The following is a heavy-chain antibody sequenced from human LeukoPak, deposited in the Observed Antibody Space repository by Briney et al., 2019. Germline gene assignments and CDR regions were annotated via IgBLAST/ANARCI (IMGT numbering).Heavy chain of an antibody. CDR2: IYYSGST. CDR3: ARRAGSSWSVYFDY. J-gene: IGHJ4*02. CDR1: GGSISSYY. V-gene: IGHV4-59*01. Sequence: SETLSLTCTVSGGSISSYYWSWIRQPPGKGLEWIGYIYYSGSTNYNPSLKSRVTISVDTSKNQFSLKLSSVTAADTAVYYCARRAGSSWSVYFDYWGQGTLVTVSS. D-gene: IGHD6-13*01.